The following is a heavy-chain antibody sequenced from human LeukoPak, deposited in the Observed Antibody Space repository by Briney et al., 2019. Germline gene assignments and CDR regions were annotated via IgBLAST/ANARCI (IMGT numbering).Heavy chain of an antibody. CDR1: GFSFSDYG. Sequence: PGGSLRLSCAASGFSFSDYGMHWVRQAPGKGLEWVAFIRYDGSNKYYADSVKDRFTISRDNSKNTVYLQMNSLRAEDTAVYYCAKDWLELRHHDGDPFDYWGQGTLVTVSS. CDR2: IRYDGSNK. CDR3: AKDWLELRHHDGDPFDY. V-gene: IGHV3-30*02. J-gene: IGHJ4*02. D-gene: IGHD1-7*01.